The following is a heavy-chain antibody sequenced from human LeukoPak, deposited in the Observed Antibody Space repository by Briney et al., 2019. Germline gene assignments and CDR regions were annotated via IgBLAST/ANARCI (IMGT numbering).Heavy chain of an antibody. Sequence: ASVKVSCKASGYTFTSYYMHWVRQAPGQGLEWMGIINPSGGSTSYAQKFQGRVTMTRDTSTSTVYMELSSLRSEDTAVCYCAREFPSIAARPDAFDIWGQGTMVTVSS. J-gene: IGHJ3*02. CDR1: GYTFTSYY. CDR2: INPSGGST. V-gene: IGHV1-46*01. D-gene: IGHD6-6*01. CDR3: AREFPSIAARPDAFDI.